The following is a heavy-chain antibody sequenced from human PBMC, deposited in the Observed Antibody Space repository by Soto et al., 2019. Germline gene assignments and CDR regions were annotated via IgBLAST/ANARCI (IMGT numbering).Heavy chain of an antibody. Sequence: GESLKISCKGSGYSFPNYWIAWVRQMPGKGLEWMGIIDPADSDTRYSPSFQGQVTISADKSISTVYLQWSSLKASDTAMYFCARSHSLYDRSPPSDYFDYWGQGTLVTVSS. CDR1: GYSFPNYW. V-gene: IGHV5-51*01. CDR3: ARSHSLYDRSPPSDYFDY. D-gene: IGHD2-8*01. CDR2: IDPADSDT. J-gene: IGHJ4*02.